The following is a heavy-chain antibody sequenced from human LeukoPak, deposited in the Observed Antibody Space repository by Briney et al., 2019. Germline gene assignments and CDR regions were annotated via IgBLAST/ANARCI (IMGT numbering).Heavy chain of an antibody. CDR3: ARPHEGFTIFGVVI. CDR1: GYTFTGYY. Sequence: GASVKVSCKASGYTFTGYYMHWVRQAPGQGLEWMGWINPNSGGTNYAQKYQGRVTMTRDTSISTADMELSRLRSDDTAVYYCARPHEGFTIFGVVIWGQGTLVTVSS. V-gene: IGHV1-2*02. J-gene: IGHJ4*02. D-gene: IGHD3-3*01. CDR2: INPNSGGT.